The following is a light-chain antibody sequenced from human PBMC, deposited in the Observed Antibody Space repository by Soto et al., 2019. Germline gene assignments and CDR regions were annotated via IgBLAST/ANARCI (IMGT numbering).Light chain of an antibody. V-gene: IGKV3-20*01. CDR1: QSVSSRY. J-gene: IGKJ1*01. Sequence: EIVLTQSPGTLSLSPGERATLSCRASQSVSSRYLAWYQQKPGQPPRLLIYGASSRATGIPDRFSGSGSGTDFTRTITSLEPEDFAVYYCQQYDSSPPRTCGQGTKVEVK. CDR2: GAS. CDR3: QQYDSSPPRT.